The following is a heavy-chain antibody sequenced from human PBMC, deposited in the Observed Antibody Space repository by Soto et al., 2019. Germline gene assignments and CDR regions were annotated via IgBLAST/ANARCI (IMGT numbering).Heavy chain of an antibody. D-gene: IGHD5-18*01. V-gene: IGHV4-59*01. CDR2: IYYSGST. CDR3: AGTLRLWDRYYYYGMDV. CDR1: GGSISSYY. Sequence: SETLSLTCTVSGGSISSYYWSWIRQPPGKGLEWIGYIYYSGSTNYNPSLKSRVTISVDTSKNQFSLKLSSVTAADTAVYYCAGTLRLWDRYYYYGMDVWGQGTTVTVSS. J-gene: IGHJ6*02.